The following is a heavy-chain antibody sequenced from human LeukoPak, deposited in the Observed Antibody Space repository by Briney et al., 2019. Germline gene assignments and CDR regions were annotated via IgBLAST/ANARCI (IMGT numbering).Heavy chain of an antibody. J-gene: IGHJ4*02. CDR2: ISYDGSNK. CDR3: AKSDPKTTVTLTSGDY. V-gene: IGHV3-30*18. D-gene: IGHD4-17*01. Sequence: GGSLRLSCAASGFTFSSYGMHWVRQAPGKGLEWVAVISYDGSNKYYADSVKGRFTISRDNSKNTLYLQMNSLRAEDTAVYYCAKSDPKTTVTLTSGDYRGQGTLVTVSS. CDR1: GFTFSSYG.